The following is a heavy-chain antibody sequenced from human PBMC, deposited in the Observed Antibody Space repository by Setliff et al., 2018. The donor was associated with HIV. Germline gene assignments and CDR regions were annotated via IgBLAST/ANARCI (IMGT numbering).Heavy chain of an antibody. Sequence: PGGSLRLSCTASGFSLGDFMLTWVRQAPGKGLQWVSDSSPTSSSKLYAESVKGRFTISSDNAKNSLYLQMNSLRVEDTAVYYCARVDFWSGHAFYMDVWGKGTTVTVSS. CDR3: ARVDFWSGHAFYMDV. V-gene: IGHV3-48*01. J-gene: IGHJ6*03. D-gene: IGHD3-3*01. CDR1: GFSLGDFM. CDR2: SSPTSSSK.